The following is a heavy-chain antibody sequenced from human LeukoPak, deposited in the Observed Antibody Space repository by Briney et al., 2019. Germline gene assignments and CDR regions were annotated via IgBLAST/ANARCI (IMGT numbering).Heavy chain of an antibody. V-gene: IGHV3-7*04. CDR1: GFTLSSHL. CDR3: ARDVRPDY. Sequence: GGSPRLSCAASGFTLSSHLMSRVRQAPREGLEWVAHIKQDGTERYYLDAVKGRFSISRDNAKYSLWLRMNALRAEESAVYCCARDVRPDYWGQGTLVTVSA. D-gene: IGHD6-6*01. J-gene: IGHJ4*02. CDR2: IKQDGTER.